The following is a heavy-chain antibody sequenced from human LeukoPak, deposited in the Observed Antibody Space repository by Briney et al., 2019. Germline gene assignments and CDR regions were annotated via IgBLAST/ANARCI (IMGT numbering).Heavy chain of an antibody. CDR1: GFSFSTYS. CDR3: ARDYVFAFDY. D-gene: IGHD3-10*02. Sequence: GGSLRLSCAASGFSFSTYSMNWVRQAPGKGLEWISYISHSGSAEHYTDSVKGRFTIPRDNGKNALYLQMNSLRAEDTAVYFCARDYVFAFDYWSQGTLVTVSS. J-gene: IGHJ4*02. V-gene: IGHV3-48*01. CDR2: ISHSGSAE.